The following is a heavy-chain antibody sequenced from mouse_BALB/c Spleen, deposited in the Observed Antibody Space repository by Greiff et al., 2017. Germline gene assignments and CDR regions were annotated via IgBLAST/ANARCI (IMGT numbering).Heavy chain of an antibody. CDR3: ARVGTGFDY. Sequence: EVKLMESGPGLVKPSQSLSLTCSVTGYSITSGYYWNWIRQFPGNKLEWMGYISYDGSNNYNPSLKNRISITRDTSKNQFFLKLNSVTTEDTATYYCARVGTGFDYWGQGTTLTVSS. J-gene: IGHJ2*01. CDR1: GYSITSGYY. V-gene: IGHV3-6*02. D-gene: IGHD4-1*01. CDR2: ISYDGSN.